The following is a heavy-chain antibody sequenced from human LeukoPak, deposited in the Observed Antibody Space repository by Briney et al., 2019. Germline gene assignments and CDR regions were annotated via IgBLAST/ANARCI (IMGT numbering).Heavy chain of an antibody. Sequence: PGGSLRLSCAASGVTLSSYAMSWARQAPGKGLEWVAMIYSGGDTYYADSVKGRFTTSRDNSKNTLYLQMNSLRAEDTAVYYCVRGGGPYHFDYWGQGTLVTVSS. D-gene: IGHD1-26*01. CDR2: IYSGGDT. J-gene: IGHJ4*02. V-gene: IGHV3-23*01. CDR3: VRGGGPYHFDY. CDR1: GVTLSSYA.